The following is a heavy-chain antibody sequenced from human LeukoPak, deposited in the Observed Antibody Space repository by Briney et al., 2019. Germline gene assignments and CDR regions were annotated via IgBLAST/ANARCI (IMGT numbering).Heavy chain of an antibody. V-gene: IGHV1-69*06. D-gene: IGHD6-19*01. J-gene: IGHJ4*02. CDR3: ARDDSSGWLVFDY. CDR2: ITIFGTV. Sequence: SVKVSCKASGGTFSSYAISWVRQAPGQGLGWMGRITIFGTVNYAQKFQGRVTITADKSTSTAYMELSSLRSEDTAVYYCARDDSSGWLVFDYWGQGTLVTVSS. CDR1: GGTFSSYA.